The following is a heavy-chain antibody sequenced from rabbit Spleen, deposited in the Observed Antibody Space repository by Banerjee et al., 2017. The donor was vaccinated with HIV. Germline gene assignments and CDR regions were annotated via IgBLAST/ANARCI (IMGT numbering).Heavy chain of an antibody. CDR2: IAGSSSGFT. CDR3: ARDTGSSFSSYGMDL. CDR1: GFTITSCT. D-gene: IGHD8-1*01. Sequence: QSLEESGGGLVTPGGTLTLTCTASGFTITSCTMGWVRQAPGKGLEWISCIAGSSSGFTYSATWAKGRFTCSKTSSTTVTLQMTSLTVADTATYFCARDTGSSFSSYGMDLWGPGTLVTVS. J-gene: IGHJ6*01. V-gene: IGHV1S40*01.